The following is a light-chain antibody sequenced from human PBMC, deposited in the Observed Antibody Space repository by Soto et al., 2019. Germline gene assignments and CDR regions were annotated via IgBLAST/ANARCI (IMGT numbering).Light chain of an antibody. J-gene: IGLJ1*01. CDR1: SSDVGGYNR. CDR3: CSYAGSYTYV. V-gene: IGLV2-11*01. Sequence: QPVLTQPDSVSGSRGQSVTISCTGTSSDVGGYNRVSWYQQYPGKAPKLMIYDVSKRPSRVPGRFSGSKSGTTASLTISGFQPEDEADYYCCSYAGSYTYVFGSGTKVTVL. CDR2: DVS.